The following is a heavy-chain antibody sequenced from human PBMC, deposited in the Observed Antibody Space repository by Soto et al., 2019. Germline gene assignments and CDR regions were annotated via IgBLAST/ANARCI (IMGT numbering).Heavy chain of an antibody. CDR1: GVVFGDYE. D-gene: IGHD6-19*01. CDR3: ARQIAVADTDAFDI. Sequence: GGSLRLSCTTSGVVFGDYEMSWFRQATGKGLEWVANIKQDGSEKYYVDSVKGRFTISRDNAKNSLYLQMNSLRAEDTAVYYCARQIAVADTDAFDIWGQGTMVTVSS. CDR2: IKQDGSEK. V-gene: IGHV3-7*01. J-gene: IGHJ3*02.